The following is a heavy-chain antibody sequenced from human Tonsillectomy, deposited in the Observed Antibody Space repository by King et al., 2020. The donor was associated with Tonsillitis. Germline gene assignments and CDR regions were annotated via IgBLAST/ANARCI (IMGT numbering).Heavy chain of an antibody. CDR3: ARDLVGVYGMDV. Sequence: VQLVESGGGVVQPGRSLRLSCAASGFTFSSYGMHWGRQAPGKGLEWVAVIWDDGRNKYYADSVKGRFIISRDNSKNTLYLQMNSLRAEDTAVYYCARDLVGVYGMDVWGQGTTVTVSS. D-gene: IGHD2-8*02. CDR2: IWDDGRNK. CDR1: GFTFSSYG. V-gene: IGHV3-33*01. J-gene: IGHJ6*02.